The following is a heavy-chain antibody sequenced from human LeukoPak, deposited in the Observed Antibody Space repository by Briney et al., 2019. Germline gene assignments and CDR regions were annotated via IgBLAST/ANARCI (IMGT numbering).Heavy chain of an antibody. D-gene: IGHD3-22*01. CDR3: ARAEDLYYDSSGYPDY. Sequence: ASVKVSCKASGYTFTGYYMHWVRHAPGQGLEWMGWINPNSGGTNYAQKFQGRVTMTRDTSISTAYMELSRLRSDDTAVYYCARAEDLYYDSSGYPDYWGQGTLVTVSS. J-gene: IGHJ4*02. CDR2: INPNSGGT. CDR1: GYTFTGYY. V-gene: IGHV1-2*02.